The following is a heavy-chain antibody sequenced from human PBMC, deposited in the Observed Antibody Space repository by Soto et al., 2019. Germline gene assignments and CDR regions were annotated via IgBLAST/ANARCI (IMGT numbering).Heavy chain of an antibody. D-gene: IGHD2-15*01. V-gene: IGHV1-46*01. CDR2: INAYGGST. CDR1: GYTFINYY. J-gene: IGHJ6*03. CDR3: ARDPATSIRIYYYYYYMDV. Sequence: GASVKVSCKASGYTFINYYIHWVRQAPGQGLEWMGIINAYGGSTSYTKNFQGRVTLTRDTSTSTAYMELRSLRSDDTAVYYCARDPATSIRIYYYYYYMDVWGKGTTVTVSS.